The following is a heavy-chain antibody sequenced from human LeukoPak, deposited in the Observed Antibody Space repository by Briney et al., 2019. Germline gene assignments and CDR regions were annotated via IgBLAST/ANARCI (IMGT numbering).Heavy chain of an antibody. CDR1: GFRLIKYA. D-gene: IGHD5-24*01. V-gene: IGHV3-30*04. CDR3: ARASMATINYYYFYMDA. Sequence: PGGSLRLSCEASGFRLIKYAMHWVRRAPGRGLEWVAVISFDGKKEFYADSVKGRFTISRDNSKNALFLQMNSLQTEDTAIYYCARASMATINYYYFYMDAWGKGTTVTVSS. CDR2: ISFDGKKE. J-gene: IGHJ6*03.